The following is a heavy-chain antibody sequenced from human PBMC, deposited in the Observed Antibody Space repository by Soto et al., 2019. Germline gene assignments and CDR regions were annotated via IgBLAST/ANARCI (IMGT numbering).Heavy chain of an antibody. J-gene: IGHJ6*02. Sequence: QVQVVESGGGVVQPGRSLRLSCAASGFIFSSYGMHWVRQAPGKGLEWVAFISYDGSNKYYADSVKGRLTISRDNFKNTLYLQMNSLRSEDTAVYYCAKRRNVLRFLEWSSGMEVWGQGTTVTVFS. D-gene: IGHD3-3*01. V-gene: IGHV3-30*18. CDR3: AKRRNVLRFLEWSSGMEV. CDR2: ISYDGSNK. CDR1: GFIFSSYG.